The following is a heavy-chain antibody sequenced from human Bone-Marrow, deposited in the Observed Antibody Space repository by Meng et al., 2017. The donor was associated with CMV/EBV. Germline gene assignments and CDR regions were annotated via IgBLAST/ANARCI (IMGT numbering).Heavy chain of an antibody. J-gene: IGHJ4*02. V-gene: IGHV3-23*01. D-gene: IGHD2-2*02. Sequence: GGSLRLSCVASGFTFSSYAISWVRQAPGKGLEWVSAISGSGCSTYYADSVKGRFTISRDNSKNPPYLQMNILRAEDTAVYYCAKVRYQLLYGGRYFDYWGQGTLVTVSS. CDR2: ISGSGCST. CDR3: AKVRYQLLYGGRYFDY. CDR1: GFTFSSYA.